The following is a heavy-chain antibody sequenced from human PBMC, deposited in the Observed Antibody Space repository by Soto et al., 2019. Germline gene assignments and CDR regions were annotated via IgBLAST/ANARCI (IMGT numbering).Heavy chain of an antibody. D-gene: IGHD2-2*01. V-gene: IGHV3-74*01. CDR3: ARAGHIVVVPAAPEDY. CDR1: GFTFSSYW. CDR2: INSDGSST. Sequence: GGSLRLSCAASGFTFSSYWMHWVRQAPGKGLGWVSRINSDGSSTSYADSVKGRFTISRDNAKNTLDLQMNSLRAEDTAVYYCARAGHIVVVPAAPEDYSGQVTLVTVSS. J-gene: IGHJ4*02.